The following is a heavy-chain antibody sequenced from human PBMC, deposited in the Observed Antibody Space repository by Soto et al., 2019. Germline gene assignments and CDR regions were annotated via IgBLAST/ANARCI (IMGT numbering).Heavy chain of an antibody. Sequence: GGSLRLCCAASGFVVSDNYMSWVRQAPGKGLEWVSVIYSGGSTHYADSMKGRFTISRDTSKNTLFLQMNSLRVEDTAVFYCARGGAGYCSNGVCYTKNPYGMDVWGQGTTVTVSS. J-gene: IGHJ6*02. CDR1: GFVVSDNY. CDR3: ARGGAGYCSNGVCYTKNPYGMDV. V-gene: IGHV3-53*01. CDR2: IYSGGST. D-gene: IGHD2-8*01.